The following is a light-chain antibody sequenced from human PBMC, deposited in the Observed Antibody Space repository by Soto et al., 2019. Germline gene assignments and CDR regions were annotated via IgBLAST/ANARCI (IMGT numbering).Light chain of an antibody. CDR2: AAY. J-gene: IGKJ4*01. CDR1: QDISTD. Sequence: IQMTKAPSSLSQSVGARVTITCRARQDISTDLAWYQQKPGKVPKLLISAAYTLQSGVPPRFSGSGSGTDFTLTISSLQPEDVATYYCQKYDTAPLTFGGGTKVEIK. CDR3: QKYDTAPLT. V-gene: IGKV1-27*01.